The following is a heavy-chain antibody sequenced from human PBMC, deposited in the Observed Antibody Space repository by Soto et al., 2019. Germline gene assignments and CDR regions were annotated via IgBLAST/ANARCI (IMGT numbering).Heavy chain of an antibody. J-gene: IGHJ5*02. V-gene: IGHV3-73*02. CDR3: SRPRAESSNNWCDP. CDR2: IRSKANSYAT. Sequence: EVQLVEPGGGLVQPGGSLKLSCAASGFTFSGSPMHWVRQASGKGLEWLGRIRSKANSYATTYAAAVKGRFTTSREDSKSTVYLQTNSLKTEDTAVYYCSRPRAESSNNWCDPCGQGAHVTVSA. CDR1: GFTFSGSP. D-gene: IGHD6-13*01.